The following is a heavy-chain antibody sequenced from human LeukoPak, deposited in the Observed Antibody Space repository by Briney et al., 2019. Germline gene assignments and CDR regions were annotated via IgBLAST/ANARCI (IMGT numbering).Heavy chain of an antibody. Sequence: SETLSLTCAVYGGSFSGYYWSWIRQPPGKGLEWIGEINHSGSTNYNPSLKSRVTISVDTSKNQFSLKLTSETAADTAVYYCAILNFGDSDRYFDYWGQGTLVTVSS. D-gene: IGHD4-17*01. CDR3: AILNFGDSDRYFDY. CDR1: GGSFSGYY. CDR2: INHSGST. J-gene: IGHJ4*02. V-gene: IGHV4-34*01.